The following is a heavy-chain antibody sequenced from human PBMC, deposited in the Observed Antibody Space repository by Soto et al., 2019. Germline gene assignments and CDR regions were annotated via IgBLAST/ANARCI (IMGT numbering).Heavy chain of an antibody. V-gene: IGHV4-30-4*01. J-gene: IGHJ4*02. D-gene: IGHD1-26*01. CDR2: IYYSGST. CDR3: ARESFHLKGVSIVGFDY. CDR1: GGSISSGDYY. Sequence: PSETLSLTCTVSGGSISSGDYYWSWIRQHPGKGLEWIGYIYYSGSTYYNPSLKSRVTISVDTSKNQFSLKLSSVTAADTAVYYCARESFHLKGVSIVGFDYWGQGTLVTVSS.